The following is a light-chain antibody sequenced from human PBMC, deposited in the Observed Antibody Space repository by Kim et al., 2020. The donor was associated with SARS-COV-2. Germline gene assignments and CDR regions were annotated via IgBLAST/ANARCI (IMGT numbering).Light chain of an antibody. V-gene: IGKV3-11*01. CDR1: QNIASY. CDR3: LQRSSWLT. Sequence: EIVLTQSPATLSLFPGERATLSCRASQNIASYLGWYQQKPGQVPRLLIYDASNRATGIPARFSGSGSGTDFTLTISSLEAEDFAVYYCLQRSSWLTFGGGTKVDIK. CDR2: DAS. J-gene: IGKJ4*01.